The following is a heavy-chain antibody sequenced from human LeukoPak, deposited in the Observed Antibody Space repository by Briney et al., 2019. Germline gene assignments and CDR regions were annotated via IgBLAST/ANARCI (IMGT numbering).Heavy chain of an antibody. CDR2: ISGSGGST. V-gene: IGHV3-23*01. D-gene: IGHD3-10*01. J-gene: IGHJ4*02. CDR3: ANPQFTMVRGVLPRDY. Sequence: PGGSLRLSCAASGFTFSSYGMSWVRQAPGKGLEWVSAISGSGGSTYYADSVKGRFTISRDNSKNTLYLQMNSLRAEDTAVYYCANPQFTMVRGVLPRDYWGQGTLVTVSS. CDR1: GFTFSSYG.